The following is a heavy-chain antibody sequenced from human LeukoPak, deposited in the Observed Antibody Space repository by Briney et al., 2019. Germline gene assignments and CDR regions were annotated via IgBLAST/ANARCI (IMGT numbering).Heavy chain of an antibody. CDR3: ARQSTIAAARIDP. J-gene: IGHJ5*02. CDR1: GGSISDSNYY. D-gene: IGHD6-25*01. CDR2: IYYSGSA. V-gene: IGHV4-39*01. Sequence: SEALSLTCTVSGGSISDSNYYWGWIRQPPGRGLEWIANIYYSGSAYYSPSLKSRVTVSIDTSKNQFSLKLNSVTAADTAVYYCARQSTIAAARIDPWGQGTLVTFSS.